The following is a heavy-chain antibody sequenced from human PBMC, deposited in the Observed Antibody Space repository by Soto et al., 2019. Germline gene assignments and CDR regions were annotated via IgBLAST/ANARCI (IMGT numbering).Heavy chain of an antibody. CDR2: INHSGST. CDR1: GGSFSGYY. D-gene: IGHD6-19*01. J-gene: IGHJ4*02. V-gene: IGHV4-34*01. CDR3: ARVTLLLYSSGWYLRRKGFDY. Sequence: SETLSLTCAVYGGSFSGYYWSRIRQPPGKGLEWIGEINHSGSTNYNPSHKSRVTISVDTAKNQFSLKLSSVTAADKAVYYCARVTLLLYSSGWYLRRKGFDYWGQGTLVTVSS.